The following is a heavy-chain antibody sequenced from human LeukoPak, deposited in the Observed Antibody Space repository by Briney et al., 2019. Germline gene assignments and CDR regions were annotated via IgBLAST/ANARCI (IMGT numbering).Heavy chain of an antibody. CDR3: ARENFQY. V-gene: IGHV3-7*04. J-gene: IGHJ4*02. Sequence: GGSLRLSCAASGFTFSSYWMNWVRQAPGKGLEWVANIKPDGSDESYVDSVKGRFTISRDSAKNSLYLQMNSLRAEDTAVYYCARENFQYWAQGTLVTVSS. CDR1: GFTFSSYW. CDR2: IKPDGSDE.